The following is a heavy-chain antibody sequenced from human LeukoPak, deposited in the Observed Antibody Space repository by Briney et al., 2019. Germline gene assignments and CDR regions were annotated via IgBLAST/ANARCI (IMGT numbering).Heavy chain of an antibody. J-gene: IGHJ4*02. V-gene: IGHV3-30-3*01. D-gene: IGHD3-10*01. CDR2: ISYDGSNK. CDR1: GFTFSSYA. Sequence: SGGSLRLSCAASGFTFSSYAMRWVRQAPGKGLEWVAVISYDGSNKYYADSVKGRFTISRDNSKNTLYLQMNSLRAEDTAVYYCAREGAYYYGSGSFPRFAYWGQGTLVTVSS. CDR3: AREGAYYYGSGSFPRFAY.